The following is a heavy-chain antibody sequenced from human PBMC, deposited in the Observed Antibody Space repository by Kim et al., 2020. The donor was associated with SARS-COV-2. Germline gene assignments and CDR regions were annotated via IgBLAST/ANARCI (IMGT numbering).Heavy chain of an antibody. CDR1: GGSISSSGYY. CDR3: ARHFRGTSIRFLGLFQLDY. V-gene: IGHV4-39*01. D-gene: IGHD3-3*01. Sequence: SETLSLTCIVSGGSISSSGYYWDWIRQPPGKGLEWIGCVVYTGNTSYNPSVRIRVTRSVDTSKNHFSLKLSSVTAADTAVYYCARHFRGTSIRFLGLFQLDYWGQGILVTVSS. CDR2: VVYTGNT. J-gene: IGHJ4*02.